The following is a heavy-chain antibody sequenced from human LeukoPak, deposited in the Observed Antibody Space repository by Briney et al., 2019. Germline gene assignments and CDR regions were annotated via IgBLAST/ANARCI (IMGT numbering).Heavy chain of an antibody. D-gene: IGHD4-17*01. CDR2: IDPSDSYT. Sequence: GASLQISCKGSGYSFTSYWISWVRQMPGKGLEWMGRIDPSDSYTNYSPSFQGHVTISADKSISTAYLQWSSLKASDTAMYYCAREAAHYGDLKKYYFDYWGQGTLVTVSS. J-gene: IGHJ4*02. CDR3: AREAAHYGDLKKYYFDY. V-gene: IGHV5-10-1*01. CDR1: GYSFTSYW.